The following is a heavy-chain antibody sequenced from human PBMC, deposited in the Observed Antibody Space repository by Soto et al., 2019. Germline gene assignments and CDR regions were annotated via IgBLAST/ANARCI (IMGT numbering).Heavy chain of an antibody. D-gene: IGHD3-9*01. Sequence: QVQLVESGGGVVQPGRSLRLSCAASGFTFSSYGMHWVRQAPGKGLEWVAVISYDGSNKYYADSVKGRFTISRDNSKNTLYLQMNSLRAEDTAVYYCAKTPELRYFDWLLLEYDYWGQGTLVTVSS. CDR2: ISYDGSNK. J-gene: IGHJ4*02. CDR3: AKTPELRYFDWLLLEYDY. V-gene: IGHV3-30*18. CDR1: GFTFSSYG.